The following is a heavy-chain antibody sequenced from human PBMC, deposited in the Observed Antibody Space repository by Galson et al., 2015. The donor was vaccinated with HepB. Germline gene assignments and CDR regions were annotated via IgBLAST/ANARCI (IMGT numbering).Heavy chain of an antibody. D-gene: IGHD1-26*01. V-gene: IGHV1-2*02. J-gene: IGHJ4*02. CDR1: GYTSTGSY. CDR2: INPNSGGT. Sequence: SVKVSCKASGYTSTGSYMHWVRQAPGQGLEWMGWINPNSGGTNYGQKFQGRVTMTRDASISTAYMELSSLRADDTAVYYCARARRVGAVPFDYWGQGTLVTVSS. CDR3: ARARRVGAVPFDY.